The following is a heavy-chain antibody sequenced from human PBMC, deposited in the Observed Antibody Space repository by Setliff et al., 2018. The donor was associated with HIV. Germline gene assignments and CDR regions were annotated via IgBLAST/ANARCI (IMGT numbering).Heavy chain of an antibody. J-gene: IGHJ4*02. V-gene: IGHV1-18*01. CDR1: GYTFISYG. D-gene: IGHD2-15*01. Sequence: GASVKVSCKASGYTFISYGITWVRQAPGQGLEWMGWISAYNGNTNYAQKLQGRVTMTTDTSTSTAYMELRSLRSDDTAVYYCARVYCRDGYCFDHWGQGALVTVSS. CDR3: ARVYCRDGYCFDH. CDR2: ISAYNGNT.